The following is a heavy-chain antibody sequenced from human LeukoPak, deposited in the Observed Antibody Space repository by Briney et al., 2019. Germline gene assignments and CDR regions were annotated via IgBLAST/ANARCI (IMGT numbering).Heavy chain of an antibody. CDR3: AREDGYNYYFDY. CDR1: GLTFSTSG. V-gene: IGHV3-21*01. J-gene: IGHJ4*02. CDR2: IGPTGSDR. D-gene: IGHD5-24*01. Sequence: GGSLRLSCTASGLTFSTSGFNWVRQAPGKGLEWVASIGPTGSDRYHADSIKGRFTISRDNAKNSLYLQMNSLRAEDTAVYYCAREDGYNYYFDYWGQGTLVTVSS.